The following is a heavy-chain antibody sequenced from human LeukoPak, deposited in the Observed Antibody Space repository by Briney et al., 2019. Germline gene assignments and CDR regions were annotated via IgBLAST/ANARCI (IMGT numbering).Heavy chain of an antibody. CDR2: IQQDGHQK. D-gene: IGHD6-6*01. CDR3: ARIGYSSSSLDY. CDR1: GFTFSNYW. Sequence: GGSLRLSCTASGFTFSNYWMTWVRQAPGKGLEWVANIQQDGHQKYYVDSVMGRSSVSRDNTKNSVFLQMSSLRAEDTAVYYCARIGYSSSSLDYWGQGTLVTVSP. J-gene: IGHJ4*02. V-gene: IGHV3-7*01.